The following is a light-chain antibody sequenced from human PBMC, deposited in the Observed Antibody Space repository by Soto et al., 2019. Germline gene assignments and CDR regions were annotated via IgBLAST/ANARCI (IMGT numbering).Light chain of an antibody. J-gene: IGLJ1*01. CDR1: NSDVGAYNY. Sequence: QSALTQPASVSGSPGQSVTISCTGTNSDVGAYNYVSWYQQYPGKAPKLMIYGVNNRPPGVSNRFSGSKSGNTASLTISGLQAEDEADYYCTSFTTSSTYVVGAGTNSPS. CDR3: TSFTTSSTYV. CDR2: GVN. V-gene: IGLV2-14*01.